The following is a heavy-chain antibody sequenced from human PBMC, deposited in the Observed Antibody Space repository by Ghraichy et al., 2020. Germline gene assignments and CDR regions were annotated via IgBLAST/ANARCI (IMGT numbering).Heavy chain of an antibody. CDR1: GFTFSSYW. V-gene: IGHV3-7*03. J-gene: IGHJ4*02. CDR3: GSAHGEYYFDY. D-gene: IGHD6-6*01. Sequence: GSLRLSCAASGFTFSSYWMSWVRQAPGKELEWVANIKQDGSEKYYVDSVKGRFTISRDNAKNSLYLQMNSLRAEDTAVYYCGSAHGEYYFDYWGQGTLVTVSS. CDR2: IKQDGSEK.